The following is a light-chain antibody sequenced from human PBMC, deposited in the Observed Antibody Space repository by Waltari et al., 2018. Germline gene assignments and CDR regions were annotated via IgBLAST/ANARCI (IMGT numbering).Light chain of an antibody. CDR2: AAS. Sequence: DIQMTQSPSSLSASVGDRVTITCRASRAITNYVNWYQQRPGLAPKLLIYAASTLQGGVPTRFSGSGSGTDFTLTISSLQIEDFATYYCQQSHRAPLAFGGGTRLEI. V-gene: IGKV1-39*01. CDR3: QQSHRAPLA. CDR1: RAITNY. J-gene: IGKJ4*01.